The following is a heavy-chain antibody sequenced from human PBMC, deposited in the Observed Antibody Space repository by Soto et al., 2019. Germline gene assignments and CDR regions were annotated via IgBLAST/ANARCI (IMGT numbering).Heavy chain of an antibody. J-gene: IGHJ4*02. Sequence: SETLSLTCTVSGGSISSGGYYWSWIRQHPGKGLEWIGYIYYSGSTYYNPSLKSRVTISVDTSKNQFSLKLSSVTAADTAVYYCATLPPRIVVVVHPIPSWGQGNLVTVSS. V-gene: IGHV4-31*03. D-gene: IGHD2-15*01. CDR2: IYYSGST. CDR3: ATLPPRIVVVVHPIPS. CDR1: GGSISSGGYY.